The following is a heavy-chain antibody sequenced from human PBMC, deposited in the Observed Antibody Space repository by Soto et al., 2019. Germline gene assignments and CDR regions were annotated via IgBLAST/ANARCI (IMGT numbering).Heavy chain of an antibody. Sequence: GSLRLSSAASGFMFSNHGMHWVRQAPGKGLEWVAVISYDGSNIYYADSVKGRFSISRDNSRNTLYLQMNSLRAEDTAVYYCAKGGSSSWFGPWFDPWGQGTLVTVSS. CDR2: ISYDGSNI. D-gene: IGHD6-13*01. J-gene: IGHJ5*02. CDR3: AKGGSSSWFGPWFDP. V-gene: IGHV3-30*18. CDR1: GFMFSNHG.